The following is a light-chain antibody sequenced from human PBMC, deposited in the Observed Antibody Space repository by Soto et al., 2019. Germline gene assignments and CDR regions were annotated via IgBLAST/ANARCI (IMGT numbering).Light chain of an antibody. CDR2: VAS. J-gene: IGKJ2*01. CDR1: QSVSHNH. CDR3: QDYGSSPYT. V-gene: IGKV3-20*01. Sequence: EIVLTQSPGTLSLSPGERATLSCRASQSVSHNHLAWYQQKPGQAPRLLIYVASNRATAFPDRFSGRGSGTDFTLTISRLEPEDFAVYYCQDYGSSPYTFGQGTKLEI.